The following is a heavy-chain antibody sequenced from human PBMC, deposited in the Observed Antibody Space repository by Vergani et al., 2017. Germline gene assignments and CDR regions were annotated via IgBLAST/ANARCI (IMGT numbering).Heavy chain of an antibody. CDR1: GYTLSRYS. CDR2: ISAYNGNT. V-gene: IGHV1-18*04. J-gene: IGHJ6*02. D-gene: IGHD2-2*01. Sequence: QVQLVQSGSELKKPGASVKVSCKASGYTLSRYSIYWVRQAPGQGLEWMGWISAYNGNTNYAQKLQGRVTMTTDTSTSTAYMELRSLRSDDTAVYYCARDPDIVVVPAAPYYYYYYGMDVWGQGTTVTVSS. CDR3: ARDPDIVVVPAAPYYYYYYGMDV.